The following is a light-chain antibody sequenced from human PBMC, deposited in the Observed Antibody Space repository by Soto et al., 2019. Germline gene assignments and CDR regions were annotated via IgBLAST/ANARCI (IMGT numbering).Light chain of an antibody. CDR3: MQATHFPRT. Sequence: DIILTQTPLSSPVTLGQPASISCRSSQSLVHSDGNTYLSWLQQRPGQPPRLLIYKISNRFSGVPDRCSGSGAGTDFTLTISRVEAEDVGVYCMQATHFPRTFGQGTKVEIK. J-gene: IGKJ1*01. CDR2: KIS. CDR1: QSLVHSDGNTY. V-gene: IGKV2-24*01.